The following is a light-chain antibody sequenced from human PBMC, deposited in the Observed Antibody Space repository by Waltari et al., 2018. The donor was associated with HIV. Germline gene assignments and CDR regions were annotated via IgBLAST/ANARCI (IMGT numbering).Light chain of an antibody. Sequence: QSVLTQPPSASGTPGQRVTISCSGSSSNIGGHTVDWYRHLPGTAPKLVVHTKSQRPSGVPDRFSGSKSGTSASLAISGLQSEDEADYYCAAWDDSLSGRVFGGGTKLTVL. CDR3: AAWDDSLSGRV. J-gene: IGLJ3*02. CDR1: SSNIGGHT. CDR2: TKS. V-gene: IGLV1-44*01.